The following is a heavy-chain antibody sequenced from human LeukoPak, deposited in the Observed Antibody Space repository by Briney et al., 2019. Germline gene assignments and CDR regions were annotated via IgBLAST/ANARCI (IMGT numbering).Heavy chain of an antibody. J-gene: IGHJ4*02. CDR2: NYYSGST. Sequence: SETLSLTCTVSGGSISSSSYYWGWIRQPPGKGLEWIGSNYYSGSTYYNPSLKSRVTISVDTSKNQFSLKLSSVTAADTAVYYCATRPGYYDSSGYVFNYWGQGTLVTVSS. V-gene: IGHV4-39*01. CDR1: GGSISSSSYY. D-gene: IGHD3-22*01. CDR3: ATRPGYYDSSGYVFNY.